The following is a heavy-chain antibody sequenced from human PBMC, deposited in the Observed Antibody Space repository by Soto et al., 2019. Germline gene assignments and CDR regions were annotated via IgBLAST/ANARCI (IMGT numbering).Heavy chain of an antibody. D-gene: IGHD2-2*01. CDR1: GFTFNDYA. CDR2: LSSRGFST. V-gene: IGHV3-23*01. Sequence: GGSLRLSCAASGFTFNDYALTWVLQVPGKGLEWVSSLSSRGFSTHYAESVKGRFTISRDNIKNTVYLQMNSLRAEDTAVYYCARGRAVYCSKDKCLEAFDIWGQGTLVNVSS. J-gene: IGHJ3*02. CDR3: ARGRAVYCSKDKCLEAFDI.